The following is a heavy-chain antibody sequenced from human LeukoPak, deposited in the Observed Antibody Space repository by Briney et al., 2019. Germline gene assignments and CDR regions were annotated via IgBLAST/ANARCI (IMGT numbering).Heavy chain of an antibody. J-gene: IGHJ4*02. CDR2: INPNSGGT. CDR1: GYTFTGYY. V-gene: IGHV1-2*02. D-gene: IGHD3-10*01. Sequence: ASVKVSCKASGYTFTGYYMHWVRQAPGQGLEWMGWINPNSGGTNYAQKFQGRVTMTRDTSTSTVYMELSSLRSEDTAVYYCARDGDPYGSGSYPDYWGQGTLVTVSS. CDR3: ARDGDPYGSGSYPDY.